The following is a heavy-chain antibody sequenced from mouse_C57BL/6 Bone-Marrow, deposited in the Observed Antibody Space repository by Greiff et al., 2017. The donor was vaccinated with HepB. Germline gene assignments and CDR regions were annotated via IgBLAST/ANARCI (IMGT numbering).Heavy chain of an antibody. CDR3: TRYYYGSSRWYFDV. J-gene: IGHJ1*03. CDR1: GFTFSSYA. D-gene: IGHD1-1*01. CDR2: ISSGGDYI. Sequence: EVQLVESGEGLVKPGGSLKLSCAASGFTFSSYAMSWVRQTPEKRLEWVAYISSGGDYIYYADTVKGRFTIARDNARNTLYLQMSSLKSEDTAMYYCTRYYYGSSRWYFDVWGTGTTVTVSA. V-gene: IGHV5-9-1*02.